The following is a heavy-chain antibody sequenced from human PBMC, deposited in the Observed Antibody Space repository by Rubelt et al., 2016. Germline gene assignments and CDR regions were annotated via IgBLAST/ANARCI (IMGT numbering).Heavy chain of an antibody. Sequence: QVHLQQWGAGLLKPSETLSLSCAVYGGSFSGHSWSWIRQPPGNGLEWIGSVYKSGTTYYNPSLKSRVTISVDTSKNQFSLKLSSVTAADTALYHCARVPFGYFDYWGQGTLVTVSS. D-gene: IGHD3-10*01. J-gene: IGHJ4*02. CDR1: GGSFSGHS. V-gene: IGHV4-34*01. CDR3: ARVPFGYFDY. CDR2: VYKSGTT.